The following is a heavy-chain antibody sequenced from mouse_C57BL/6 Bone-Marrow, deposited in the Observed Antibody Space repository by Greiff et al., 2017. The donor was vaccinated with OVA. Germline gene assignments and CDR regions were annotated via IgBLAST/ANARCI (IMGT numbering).Heavy chain of an antibody. V-gene: IGHV1-55*01. CDR1: GYTFTSYW. CDR3: ARSGRLRGVRDY. CDR2: IYPGSGST. D-gene: IGHD2-4*01. Sequence: LQQPGAELVKPGASVKMSCKASGYTFTSYWITWVKQRPGQGLEWIGDIYPGSGSTNYNEKFKSKATLTVDTSSSTAYMQLSSLTSEDSAVYYCARSGRLRGVRDYWGQGTTLTVSS. J-gene: IGHJ2*01.